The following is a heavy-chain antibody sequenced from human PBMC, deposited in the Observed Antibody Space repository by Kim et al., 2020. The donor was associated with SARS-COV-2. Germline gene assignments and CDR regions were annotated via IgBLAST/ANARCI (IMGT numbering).Heavy chain of an antibody. D-gene: IGHD2-21*02. J-gene: IGHJ6*01. CDR3: ATLVTAIARGYYYYGMDF. Sequence: SETLSLTCTVSGAAIRSPGYYWNWVRQRPGKGLEWMGYIYYSVDTYYSPSLKSRLTMSVDTSMSQFSLRLNSVTTADTAVYYCATLVTAIARGYYYYGMDFWGLGTTVTVSS. V-gene: IGHV4-31*03. CDR2: IYYSVDT. CDR1: GAAIRSPGYY.